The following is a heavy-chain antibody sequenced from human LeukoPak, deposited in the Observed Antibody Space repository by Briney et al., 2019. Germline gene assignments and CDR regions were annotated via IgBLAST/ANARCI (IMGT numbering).Heavy chain of an antibody. CDR3: ARGGDWNYVYFY. V-gene: IGHV1-2*02. Sequence: VTVTFKSSGYTFTGYYKHWVRQPPGQGLEWMGWINPNSGGTNYAQKFQGRVTMTRDTSISTAYMELSRLRSDDTAVYYCARGGDWNYVYFYWGEGTLVTVSS. CDR1: GYTFTGYY. J-gene: IGHJ4*02. D-gene: IGHD1-7*01. CDR2: INPNSGGT.